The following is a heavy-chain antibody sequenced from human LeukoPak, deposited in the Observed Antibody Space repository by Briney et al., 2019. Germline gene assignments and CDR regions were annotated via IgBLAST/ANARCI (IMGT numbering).Heavy chain of an antibody. D-gene: IGHD3-22*01. CDR3: ARAGGAYYYDSSGYYHPYYFDY. Sequence: SVKVSCKASGYTFTSYAISWVRQAPGQGLEWMGGIIPIFGTANYAQKFQGRVTITVDKSTSTAYMELSSLRSEDTAVYYCARAGGAYYYDSSGYYHPYYFDYWGQGTLVTVSS. CDR1: GYTFTSYA. CDR2: IIPIFGTA. V-gene: IGHV1-69*06. J-gene: IGHJ4*02.